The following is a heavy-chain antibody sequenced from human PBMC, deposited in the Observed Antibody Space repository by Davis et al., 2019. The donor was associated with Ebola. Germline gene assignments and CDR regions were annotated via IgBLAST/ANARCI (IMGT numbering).Heavy chain of an antibody. D-gene: IGHD2-21*01. Sequence: ASVKVSCKVSGYTLTELSMHWVRHAPGKGLEWMGGFDPEDGETIHAQKFQGRVTMTEDTSTDTAYIELSSLTSEDTAVYYCATDQVVMHARSHDAFDIWGQGTMVTVSS. J-gene: IGHJ3*02. CDR2: FDPEDGET. V-gene: IGHV1-24*01. CDR3: ATDQVVMHARSHDAFDI. CDR1: GYTLTELS.